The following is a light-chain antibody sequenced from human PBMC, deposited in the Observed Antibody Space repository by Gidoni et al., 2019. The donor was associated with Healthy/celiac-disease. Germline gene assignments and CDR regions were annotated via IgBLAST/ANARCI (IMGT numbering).Light chain of an antibody. V-gene: IGLV2-14*01. J-gene: IGLJ2*01. CDR1: SSDVGGYNY. CDR3: SSYTSSSTVV. CDR2: EVS. Sequence: QSALTQPASVSGSPGQSITISCTGTSSDVGGYNYVSWYQQHTGKAPKLMIYEVSNRPSGVSNRFSVSKSGNTASLTISGLQAEDEADYYCSSYTSSSTVVFGGGTKLTVL.